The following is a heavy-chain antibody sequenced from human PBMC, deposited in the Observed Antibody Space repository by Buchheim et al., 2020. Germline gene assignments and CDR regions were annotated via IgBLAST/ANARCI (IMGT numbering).Heavy chain of an antibody. J-gene: IGHJ6*02. D-gene: IGHD3-3*01. CDR1: GFTFSDYY. Sequence: QVQLVESGGGLVKPGGSLRLSCAASGFTFSDYYMSWIRQAPGKGLEWVSYISSSSSYTNYADSVKGRFSISRDNAKNSMYLQMNSLRAEDTAVYYCARVKYYDFWSSYYNDYYGMDVWGQGTT. CDR3: ARVKYYDFWSSYYNDYYGMDV. CDR2: ISSSSSYT. V-gene: IGHV3-11*06.